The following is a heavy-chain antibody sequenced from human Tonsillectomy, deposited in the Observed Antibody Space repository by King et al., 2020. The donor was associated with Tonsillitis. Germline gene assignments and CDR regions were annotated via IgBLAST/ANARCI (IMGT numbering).Heavy chain of an antibody. Sequence: VQLVESGGGLVQPGGSLRLSCAASGFTFRSYAMSWVRQAPGKGLEWVSANSGNSINTYYADSVKGRFTISRDNSKNTVFLQINSLRAEDTAVYYCAKDLEISSGYYYPGAFDFWGQGTMVTVSS. CDR3: AKDLEISSGYYYPGAFDF. CDR1: GFTFRSYA. J-gene: IGHJ3*01. CDR2: NSGNSINT. D-gene: IGHD3-22*01. V-gene: IGHV3-23*04.